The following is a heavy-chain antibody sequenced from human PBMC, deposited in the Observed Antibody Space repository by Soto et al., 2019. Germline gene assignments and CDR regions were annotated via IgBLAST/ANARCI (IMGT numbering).Heavy chain of an antibody. V-gene: IGHV4-31*03. CDR3: ARIGFWSGYFGPFDY. D-gene: IGHD3-3*01. J-gene: IGHJ4*02. CDR2: IYYSGST. Sequence: SETLALTCTVSGDSISSGGYYWSWIRQHPGKGLEWIGYIYYSGSTYYNPSLKSRVTISVDTSKNQFSLKLSSVTAADTAVYYCARIGFWSGYFGPFDYWGQGTLVPXSA. CDR1: GDSISSGGYY.